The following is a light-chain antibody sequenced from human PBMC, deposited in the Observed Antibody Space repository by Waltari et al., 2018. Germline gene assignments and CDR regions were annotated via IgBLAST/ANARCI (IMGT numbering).Light chain of an antibody. J-gene: IGKJ4*01. Sequence: EIVLTQSPAPLSLSPGERATLSCRASQSVSSYLAWYQHKPGQAPRLLIYDASNRATGIAARCSGSGAGTDFPLTISSREPEDFAVYYCQQRSNWTATFGGGTKVEIK. CDR1: QSVSSY. V-gene: IGKV3-11*01. CDR2: DAS. CDR3: QQRSNWTAT.